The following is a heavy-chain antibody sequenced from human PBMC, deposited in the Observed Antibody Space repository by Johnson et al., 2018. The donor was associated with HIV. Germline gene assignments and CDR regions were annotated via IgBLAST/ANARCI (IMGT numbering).Heavy chain of an antibody. V-gene: IGHV3-30-3*01. CDR2: ISYDGSNK. D-gene: IGHD3-3*01. J-gene: IGHJ3*02. CDR1: GFTFSNYA. CDR3: ARDGSVFGVVGFLDI. Sequence: QVQLVESGGGVVQPGRSLRLSCAASGFTFSNYAMHWVRQAPGKGLEWVAIISYDGSNKYYADSVKGRFTISIDNSKNTLYLQMNSLRPEDTAVYYCARDGSVFGVVGFLDIWGQGTMVTVSS.